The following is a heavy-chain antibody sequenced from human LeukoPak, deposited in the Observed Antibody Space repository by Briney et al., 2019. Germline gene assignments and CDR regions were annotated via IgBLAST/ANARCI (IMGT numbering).Heavy chain of an antibody. CDR3: AGTVFDILIG. J-gene: IGHJ4*02. CDR2: ISSNGGST. Sequence: GGSLRLSCSASGFTFSRYVMHWVRQAPGKGLEYVSAISSNGGSTYYADSVKGRFTISRDNSKNTLYLQMSSLRAEDTAVYYCAGTVFDILIGWGQGTLVTVSS. CDR1: GFTFSRYV. V-gene: IGHV3-64D*09. D-gene: IGHD3-9*01.